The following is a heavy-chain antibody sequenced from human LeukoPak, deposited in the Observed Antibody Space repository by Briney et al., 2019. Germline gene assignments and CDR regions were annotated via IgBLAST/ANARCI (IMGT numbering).Heavy chain of an antibody. V-gene: IGHV4-4*01. CDR2: IYHSGST. J-gene: IGHJ4*02. Sequence: KASGTLSLTCAVSGGSISSSNWWSWVRQPPGKGLEWIGEIYHSGSTNYNPSLKSRVTISVDKSKNQFSLKLSAVTAADTAVYCCAREGRRDGYNAFDYWGQGTLVTVSS. D-gene: IGHD5-24*01. CDR1: GGSISSSNW. CDR3: AREGRRDGYNAFDY.